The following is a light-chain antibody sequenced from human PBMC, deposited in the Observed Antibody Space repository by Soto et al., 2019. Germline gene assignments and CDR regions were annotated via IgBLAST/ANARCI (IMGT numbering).Light chain of an antibody. CDR2: DAS. V-gene: IGKV3-20*01. Sequence: IVLTQSPATLSVSLGDSATLSCRASQSVNKAYLVWYQVKPGQAPRLLIYDASSRATDIPDRFSGSGSGTDFTLTISRLEPEDFAIYYCQHYGNSLWTFGQGTKVDIK. J-gene: IGKJ1*01. CDR3: QHYGNSLWT. CDR1: QSVNKAY.